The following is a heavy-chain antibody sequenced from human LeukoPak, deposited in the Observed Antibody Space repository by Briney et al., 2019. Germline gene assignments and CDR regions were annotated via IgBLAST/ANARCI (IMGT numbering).Heavy chain of an antibody. CDR1: GYSISSGYY. V-gene: IGHV4-38-2*01. D-gene: IGHD5-12*01. CDR2: IYHSGST. J-gene: IGHJ6*03. Sequence: SETLSLTCAVSGYSISSGYYWGWIRQPPGKGLEWIGSIYHSGSTYHNPSLKSRVTISVDTSKNQFSLKLSSVTAADTAVYYCAILPSGYSYYYYYMDVWGRGTTVTVSS. CDR3: AILPSGYSYYYYYMDV.